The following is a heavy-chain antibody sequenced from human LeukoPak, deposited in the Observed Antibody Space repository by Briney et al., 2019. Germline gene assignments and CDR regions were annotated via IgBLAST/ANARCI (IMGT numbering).Heavy chain of an antibody. Sequence: SETLSLTCAVYGGSFSGYYWSWIRQPPGKGLEWIGEINHSGSTNNNPSLKSRVTISVDTSKNQFSLKLSSVTAADTAVYYCARGAEAETSPLDFWGQGTLVIVS. D-gene: IGHD6-13*01. CDR1: GGSFSGYY. J-gene: IGHJ4*02. V-gene: IGHV4-34*01. CDR2: INHSGST. CDR3: ARGAEAETSPLDF.